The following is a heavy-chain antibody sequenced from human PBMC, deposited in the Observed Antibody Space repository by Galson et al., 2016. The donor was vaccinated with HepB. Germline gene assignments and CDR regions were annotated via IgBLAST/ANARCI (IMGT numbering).Heavy chain of an antibody. CDR3: EIEYSSGWDLDH. D-gene: IGHD6-19*01. CDR2: IYPGDSNT. CDR1: GYSFVTYW. V-gene: IGHV5-51*01. J-gene: IGHJ4*02. Sequence: SGAEVKKPGESLKISCEASGYSFVTYWIGWVRQMPGKGLEWMGIIYPGDSNTRYSPSFQGQVTISADKSISTAYLQWSSLTASDTAMYYCEIEYSSGWDLDHWGQGTLVTVSS.